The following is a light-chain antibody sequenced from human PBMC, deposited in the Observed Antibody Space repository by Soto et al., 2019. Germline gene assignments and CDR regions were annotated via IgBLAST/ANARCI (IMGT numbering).Light chain of an antibody. Sequence: DIVMTQSPLSLPVTPGEPASISCRSSQSLLHSNGYNYLDWYLQKPGQSPQLLIYLGSNRGSGVPDRFSGSGSGTDFTLKISRVEAEDVGVYYCMQALQTPYPFGQGTKVDIK. V-gene: IGKV2-28*01. CDR3: MQALQTPYP. CDR1: QSLLHSNGYNY. CDR2: LGS. J-gene: IGKJ2*01.